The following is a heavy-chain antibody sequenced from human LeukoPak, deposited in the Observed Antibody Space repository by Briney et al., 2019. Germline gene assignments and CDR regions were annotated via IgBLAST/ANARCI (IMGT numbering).Heavy chain of an antibody. Sequence: SETLSLTCTVSGGSFSSYYWTWIRQPPGKGLEWIGYIYHTGSTNYNPPLKSRVTISVDTSKNQFSLKLTSVTAADTAVYFCARVAGYTYSYYYFDDWGQGTLVTVSS. J-gene: IGHJ4*02. V-gene: IGHV4-59*01. D-gene: IGHD5-18*01. CDR1: GGSFSSYY. CDR3: ARVAGYTYSYYYFDD. CDR2: IYHTGST.